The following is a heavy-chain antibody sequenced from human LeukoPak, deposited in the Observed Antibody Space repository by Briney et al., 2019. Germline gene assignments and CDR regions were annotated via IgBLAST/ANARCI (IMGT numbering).Heavy chain of an antibody. J-gene: IGHJ4*02. CDR2: ISWNSGSI. Sequence: PGGSLRLSCAASGFTFDDYAMHWVRQAPGKGLEWVSGISWNSGSIGYADSVKGRFTISRDNAKNSLYLQMNSLRAEDTALYYCAKGWGAYYDSSGYGVDYWGQGTLVTVSS. CDR1: GFTFDDYA. CDR3: AKGWGAYYDSSGYGVDY. V-gene: IGHV3-9*01. D-gene: IGHD3-22*01.